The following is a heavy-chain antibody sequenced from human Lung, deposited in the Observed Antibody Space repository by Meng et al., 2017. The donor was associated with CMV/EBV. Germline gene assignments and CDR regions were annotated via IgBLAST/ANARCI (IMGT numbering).Heavy chain of an antibody. J-gene: IGHJ4*01. V-gene: IGHV3-30*04. CDR1: GFTFSSYA. Sequence: GGSLRLXCAASGFTFSSYAMHWVRQAPGKGLEWVAVISYDGSNKYYADSVKGRFTISRDNSKNTLYLQMNSLRAEDTAVYYCARPPYYYDSSPHHRSDYFDYXSQGXLVTVSS. CDR3: ARPPYYYDSSPHHRSDYFDY. CDR2: ISYDGSNK. D-gene: IGHD3-22*01.